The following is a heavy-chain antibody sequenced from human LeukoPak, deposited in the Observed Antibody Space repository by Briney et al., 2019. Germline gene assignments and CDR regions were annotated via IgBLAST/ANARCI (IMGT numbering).Heavy chain of an antibody. V-gene: IGHV1-46*01. Sequence: ASVKVSCKASGYTFTSYYMHWVRQAPGQGLEWMGIINPSGGSTSYAQKFQGRVTMTRDKSTSTVYMELSSLRSEDTAVYYCARDPRRDGYNYEADYWGQGTLVTVSS. CDR1: GYTFTSYY. CDR2: INPSGGST. D-gene: IGHD5-24*01. CDR3: ARDPRRDGYNYEADY. J-gene: IGHJ4*02.